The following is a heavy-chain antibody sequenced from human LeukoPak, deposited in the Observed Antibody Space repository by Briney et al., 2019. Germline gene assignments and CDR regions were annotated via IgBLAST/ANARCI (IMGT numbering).Heavy chain of an antibody. Sequence: GGSLRLSCAASGFTFSNYDMSWVRQAPGKGLEWVSGISGSGGSTYHADSVKGRFTISRDNSKNTLYLQMNSLRAEDTAVYYCAKELDSSGYFDHWGQGTLVTVSS. V-gene: IGHV3-23*01. D-gene: IGHD3-22*01. CDR2: ISGSGGST. CDR1: GFTFSNYD. J-gene: IGHJ4*02. CDR3: AKELDSSGYFDH.